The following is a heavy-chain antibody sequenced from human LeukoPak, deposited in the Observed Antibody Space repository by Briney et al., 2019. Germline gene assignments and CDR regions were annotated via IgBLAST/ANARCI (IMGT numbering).Heavy chain of an antibody. J-gene: IGHJ4*02. CDR2: IVVGSGNT. CDR3: AADLTHYDFWSGYFDY. V-gene: IGHV1-58*01. D-gene: IGHD3-3*01. Sequence: SVKVSCKASGFTFTSSAVQWVRQARGQRLEWIGWIVVGSGNTNYAQKFQERVTITRDMSTSTAYMELSSLRSEDTAVYYCAADLTHYDFWSGYFDYWGQGTLVTVSS. CDR1: GFTFTSSA.